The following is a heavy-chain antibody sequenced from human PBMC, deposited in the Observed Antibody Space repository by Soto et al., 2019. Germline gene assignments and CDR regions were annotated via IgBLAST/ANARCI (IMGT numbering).Heavy chain of an antibody. CDR1: GGSISSYY. D-gene: IGHD3-10*01. Sequence: ASETLSLTCTVSGGSISSYYWSWIRQPAGKGLEWIGRIYTSGSTNYNPSLKSRVTMSVDTSKNQFSLKLSSVTAADTAVYYCARDQWFGDSYYYYGMDVWGQGTTVTVS. CDR3: ARDQWFGDSYYYYGMDV. J-gene: IGHJ6*02. V-gene: IGHV4-4*07. CDR2: IYTSGST.